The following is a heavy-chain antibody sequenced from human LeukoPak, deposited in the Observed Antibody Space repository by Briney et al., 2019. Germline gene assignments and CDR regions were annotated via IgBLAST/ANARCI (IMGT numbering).Heavy chain of an antibody. CDR2: IIPILGIA. CDR1: GYTFTSYG. J-gene: IGHJ4*02. CDR3: ARESRMIVVVTAFDY. D-gene: IGHD3-22*01. V-gene: IGHV1-69*04. Sequence: SVKVSCKASGYTFTSYGISWVRQAPGQGLEWMGRIIPILGIANYAQKFQGRVTITADKSTSTAYMELSSLRSEDTAVYYCARESRMIVVVTAFDYRGQGTLVTVSS.